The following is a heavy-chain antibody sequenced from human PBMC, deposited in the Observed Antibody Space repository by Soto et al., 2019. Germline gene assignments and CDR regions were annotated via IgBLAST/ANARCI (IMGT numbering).Heavy chain of an antibody. CDR2: INQSGST. CDR3: AKGSGWYDHFNHYMDV. D-gene: IGHD6-19*01. J-gene: IGHJ6*03. CDR1: GGSFNSYY. Sequence: SETLSLTCAVYGGSFNSYYWIWIRQPPGKGLEWIGEINQSGSTNYNPSLKSRVTISVDPSKNRFSLNLNSVTAADTAVYYCAKGSGWYDHFNHYMDVWGKGTTVTVSS. V-gene: IGHV4-34*01.